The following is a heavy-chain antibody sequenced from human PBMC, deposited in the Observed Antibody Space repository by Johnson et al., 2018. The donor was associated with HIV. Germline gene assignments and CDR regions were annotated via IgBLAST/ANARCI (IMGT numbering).Heavy chain of an antibody. D-gene: IGHD6-13*01. Sequence: VQLVESGGGLVQPGGSLRLSCAASGFTVSSNYMSWVRQAPGKGLEWVSVIYSGGSTYYADSVKGRFTISRDNSKNTLYLQMNRLRAEDTAVYYCARMVDSSSWTPDAFDIWGQGTMVTVSS. J-gene: IGHJ3*02. CDR1: GFTVSSNY. CDR2: IYSGGST. CDR3: ARMVDSSSWTPDAFDI. V-gene: IGHV3-53*01.